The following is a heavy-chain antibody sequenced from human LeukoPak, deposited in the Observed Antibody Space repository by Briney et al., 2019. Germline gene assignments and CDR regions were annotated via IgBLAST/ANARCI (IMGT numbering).Heavy chain of an antibody. Sequence: SETLSLTCAVYGGSFSGYYWSWIRQPPVKGLEWIGEINHSGSTNYNPSLKSRVTISVDTSKNQFSLKLSSVTAADTAVYYCVRGYCSGGSCYSYYGMDVWGQGTTVTVSS. V-gene: IGHV4-34*01. CDR2: INHSGST. CDR3: VRGYCSGGSCYSYYGMDV. D-gene: IGHD2-15*01. J-gene: IGHJ6*02. CDR1: GGSFSGYY.